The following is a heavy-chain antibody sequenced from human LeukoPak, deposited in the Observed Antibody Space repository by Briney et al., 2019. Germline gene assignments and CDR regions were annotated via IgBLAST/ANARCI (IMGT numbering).Heavy chain of an antibody. V-gene: IGHV5-51*01. CDR2: IYPGDSDT. D-gene: IGHD5-18*01. Sequence: GESLKISCKGSGYSFTSYWIGWVRQMPGKGLEWMGIIYPGDSDTRYSPSFQGQVTISADTSISTAYMELSRLRSDDTAVYYCARGEARIQLWTTPTDYWGQGTLVTVSS. CDR1: GYSFTSYW. CDR3: ARGEARIQLWTTPTDY. J-gene: IGHJ4*02.